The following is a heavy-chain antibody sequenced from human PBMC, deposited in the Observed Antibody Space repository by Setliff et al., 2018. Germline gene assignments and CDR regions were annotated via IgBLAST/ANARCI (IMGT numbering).Heavy chain of an antibody. V-gene: IGHV3-23*03. J-gene: IGHJ4*02. Sequence: GGSLRLSCLASGFTFSNNAMSWIRQAPGKGLEWVSVVYSGSPNTYYAASVKGRFTISRDNSKNTLYLQMNSLRVEDSGVYFCAKCTSWDSHYPYFDYWGQGALVTVSS. CDR1: GFTFSNNA. D-gene: IGHD4-4*01. CDR3: AKCTSWDSHYPYFDY. CDR2: VYSGSPNT.